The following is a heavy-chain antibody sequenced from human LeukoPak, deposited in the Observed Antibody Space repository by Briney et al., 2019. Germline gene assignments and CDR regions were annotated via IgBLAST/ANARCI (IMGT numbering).Heavy chain of an antibody. CDR3: ARGRGCDS. CDR1: GFTFSNFW. D-gene: IGHD3-10*01. V-gene: IGHV3-7*05. J-gene: IGHJ4*02. CDR2: IKQDGSEK. Sequence: PGGSLRLSCAASGFTFSNFWMSWVRQAPGKGLERVANIKQDGSEKTYVDSVKGRFTISRDNAKNSLYLQMNSLRAEDTAVYYCARGRGCDSWGQGTLVTVSS.